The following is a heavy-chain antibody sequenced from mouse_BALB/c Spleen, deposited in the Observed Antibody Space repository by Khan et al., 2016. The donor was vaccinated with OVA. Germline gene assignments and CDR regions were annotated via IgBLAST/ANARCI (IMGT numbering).Heavy chain of an antibody. Sequence: EVPLQESGPGLVKPSQSLSLTCTVTGYSITSDSAWNWIRQFPGNKLEWLGYTNYSGSTNYNPSLQSRISITRDTSKNQFFLQLNSVTTEDTATYFCARGVRLTYWGQGTLVTVSA. V-gene: IGHV3-2*02. J-gene: IGHJ3*01. CDR1: GYSITSDSA. D-gene: IGHD2-14*01. CDR2: TNYSGST. CDR3: ARGVRLTY.